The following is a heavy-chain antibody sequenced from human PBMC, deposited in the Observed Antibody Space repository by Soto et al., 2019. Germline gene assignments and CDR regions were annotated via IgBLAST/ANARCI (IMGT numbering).Heavy chain of an antibody. Sequence: QVQLVQSGAEVKKPGASVKVSCKASGYTFTSYDINWVRQATGQGLEWMGWMNPNSGNTGYAQKFQGRVTMTRNTAISKAYMELSRLRSEYTAEYYGARAITGYSSGWYGFDYWCKGTLVTVSS. V-gene: IGHV1-8*01. J-gene: IGHJ4*02. D-gene: IGHD6-19*01. CDR3: ARAITGYSSGWYGFDY. CDR1: GYTFTSYD. CDR2: MNPNSGNT.